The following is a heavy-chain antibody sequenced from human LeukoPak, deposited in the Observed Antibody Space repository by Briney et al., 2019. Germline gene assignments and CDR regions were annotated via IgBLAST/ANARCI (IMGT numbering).Heavy chain of an antibody. CDR2: FYYCEST. Sequence: SDTLSLTCTVSGGSISSGDYYWRWVRQPPGKGLEWRGYFYYCESTYYNPSLKSRVTISVGTSKTQFSLKLRAVTAADTGVYYCARVRLYYDFLSVYYRYDAFDIWGPGTMVTVYS. CDR1: GGSISSGDYY. CDR3: ARVRLYYDFLSVYYRYDAFDI. J-gene: IGHJ3*02. V-gene: IGHV4-30-4*02. D-gene: IGHD3-3*01.